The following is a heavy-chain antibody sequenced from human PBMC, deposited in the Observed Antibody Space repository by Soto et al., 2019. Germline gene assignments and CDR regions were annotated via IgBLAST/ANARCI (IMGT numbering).Heavy chain of an antibody. CDR3: ARTPLL. CDR1: GGSFSGYY. Sequence: ASETLSLTCAVYGGSFSGYYWSWIRQHPGKGLEWIGYIYYSGSTYYNPSLKSRVTISVDTSKNQFSLKLSSVTAADTAVYYCARTPLLWGQGTLVTVSS. V-gene: IGHV4-31*11. J-gene: IGHJ4*02. D-gene: IGHD1-26*01. CDR2: IYYSGST.